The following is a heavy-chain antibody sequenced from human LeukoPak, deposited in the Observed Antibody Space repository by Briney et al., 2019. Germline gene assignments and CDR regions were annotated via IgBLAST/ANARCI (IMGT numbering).Heavy chain of an antibody. Sequence: PSETLSLTCAVYGGSFSGYYWSWIRQPPGKGLEWIREINHSGSTNYNPSLKSRVTISVDTSKNQFSLKLSSVTAADTAACSCATPANCWGQGTQVTVSS. J-gene: IGHJ4*02. CDR2: INHSGST. V-gene: IGHV4-34*01. CDR1: GGSFSGYY. CDR3: ATPANC.